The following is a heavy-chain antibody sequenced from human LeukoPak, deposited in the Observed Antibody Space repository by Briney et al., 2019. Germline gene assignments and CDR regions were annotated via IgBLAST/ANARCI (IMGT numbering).Heavy chain of an antibody. D-gene: IGHD4-23*01. Sequence: PGGSLRLSCAASGFTFSSYAMSWVRQAPGKGLEWVSSISGSGGSTYYADSVKGRFTISRDNSKNTLYLQMNSLRAEDTAVYYCANDLVSPDYGGTPSDYWGQGTLVTVSS. CDR3: ANDLVSPDYGGTPSDY. CDR2: ISGSGGST. J-gene: IGHJ4*02. CDR1: GFTFSSYA. V-gene: IGHV3-23*01.